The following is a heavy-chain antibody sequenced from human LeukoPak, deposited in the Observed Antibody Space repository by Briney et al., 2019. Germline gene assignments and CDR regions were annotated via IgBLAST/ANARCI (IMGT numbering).Heavy chain of an antibody. CDR3: ARATYYYDSSGYSSAFDI. D-gene: IGHD3-22*01. CDR2: IGTARDT. Sequence: GGSLRLSCAASGFTFSSYDMHWVRQATGKGLEWVSAIGTARDTYYPGSVKGRFTISRENAKNSLYLQMNSLRAGDTAVYYCARATYYYDSSGYSSAFDIWGQGTMVTVSS. CDR1: GFTFSSYD. V-gene: IGHV3-13*04. J-gene: IGHJ3*02.